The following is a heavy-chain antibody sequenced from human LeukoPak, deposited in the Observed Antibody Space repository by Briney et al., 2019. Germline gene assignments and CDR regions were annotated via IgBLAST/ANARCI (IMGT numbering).Heavy chain of an antibody. J-gene: IGHJ4*02. CDR2: ISGSGGST. CDR3: AKDESGSYYSYFDY. Sequence: PGGPLRLSCAASGFTFSSYAMSWVRQAPGKGLEWVSAISGSGGSTYYADSVKGRFTISRDNSKNTLYLQMNSLRAEDTAVYYCAKDESGSYYSYFDYWGQGTLVTVSS. D-gene: IGHD1-26*01. CDR1: GFTFSSYA. V-gene: IGHV3-23*01.